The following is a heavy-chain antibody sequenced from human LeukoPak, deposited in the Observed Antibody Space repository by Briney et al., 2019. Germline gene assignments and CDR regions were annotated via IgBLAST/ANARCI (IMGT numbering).Heavy chain of an antibody. CDR1: GFTFSSYW. D-gene: IGHD1-26*01. CDR2: INSDGSST. CDR3: ARDLVGALGY. V-gene: IGHV3-74*01. Sequence: GGSLRLSCAASGFTFSSYWMHWVRHAPGKWLVWVSRINSDGSSTSYADSVKGRFTISRDNAKNTLFLQMNSLRAEDTAVYYCARDLVGALGYWGQGTLVTVSS. J-gene: IGHJ4*02.